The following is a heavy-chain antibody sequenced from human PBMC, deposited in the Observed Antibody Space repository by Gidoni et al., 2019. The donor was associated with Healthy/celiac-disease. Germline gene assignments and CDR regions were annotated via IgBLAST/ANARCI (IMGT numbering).Heavy chain of an antibody. V-gene: IGHV3-7*01. J-gene: IGHJ3*02. CDR1: GFTSSSYW. CDR2: LKKDGSEK. CDR3: ARVRIYYDAFDI. D-gene: IGHD3-10*01. Sequence: EVQLVASGGGEVQPGGSLRVSCVASGFTSSSYWLSWVRQAPGKGLEWVANLKKDGSEKYYVDSVKGRFTISRDNAKNSLYLQMNSLRAEDTAVYYCARVRIYYDAFDIWGQGTMVTVSS.